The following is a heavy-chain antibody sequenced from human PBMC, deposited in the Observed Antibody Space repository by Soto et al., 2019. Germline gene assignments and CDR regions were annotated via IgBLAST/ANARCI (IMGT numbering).Heavy chain of an antibody. Sequence: ETLSLTCTVSGFSVSSYYWSWIRQPAGKGLDWIGRIYNSGNTDYNPSIKSRVTMLLDTSKNQLSLRLSSVTAADTAVYYCARDGVGPHGMDVWGQGTTVTVSS. D-gene: IGHD2-8*01. CDR2: IYNSGNT. V-gene: IGHV4-4*07. CDR3: ARDGVGPHGMDV. CDR1: GFSVSSYY. J-gene: IGHJ6*02.